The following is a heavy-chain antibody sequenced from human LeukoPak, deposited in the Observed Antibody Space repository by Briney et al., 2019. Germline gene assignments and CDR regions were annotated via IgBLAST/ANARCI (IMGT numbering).Heavy chain of an antibody. V-gene: IGHV3-30*04. CDR2: ISYDGSNK. CDR3: AREGRLSGWYLSYFDY. J-gene: IGHJ4*02. CDR1: GFTFSSYA. D-gene: IGHD6-19*01. Sequence: PGGSLRLSCAASGFTFSSYAMHWVRQAPGKGLEWVAVISYDGSNKYYADSVKGRFTISRDNSKNTLYLQMNSLRAEDTAVYYCAREGRLSGWYLSYFDYWGQGTLVTVSS.